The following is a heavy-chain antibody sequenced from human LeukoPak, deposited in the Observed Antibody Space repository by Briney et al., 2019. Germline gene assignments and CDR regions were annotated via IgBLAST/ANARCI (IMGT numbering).Heavy chain of an antibody. J-gene: IGHJ4*02. V-gene: IGHV3-7*05. D-gene: IGHD2-2*01. Sequence: GGSLRLSCAATGFTLSSSWMNWVRQAPGKGLEWVANIKQDGSEKNYVDSVKGRFTISRDNAKNSVYLQMSGLRAEDTAVYFCTRLSSSSGGAVDCWGQGTLVTVSS. CDR1: GFTLSSSW. CDR2: IKQDGSEK. CDR3: TRLSSSSGGAVDC.